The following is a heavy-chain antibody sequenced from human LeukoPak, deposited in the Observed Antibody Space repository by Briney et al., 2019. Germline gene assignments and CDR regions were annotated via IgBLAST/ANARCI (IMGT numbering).Heavy chain of an antibody. CDR2: LYSGGTT. J-gene: IGHJ4*02. V-gene: IGHV3-66*01. D-gene: IGHD3-22*01. Sequence: GGSLRLSCAASGFIVSTNYMSWVRQAPGKGLEWVSVLYSGGTTYYADSVKGRFTISRDNSKNTLYLQMNSLRAEDTAVYYCAKSPTYYYDTSGYRYFDYWGQGTLVTVSS. CDR3: AKSPTYYYDTSGYRYFDY. CDR1: GFIVSTNY.